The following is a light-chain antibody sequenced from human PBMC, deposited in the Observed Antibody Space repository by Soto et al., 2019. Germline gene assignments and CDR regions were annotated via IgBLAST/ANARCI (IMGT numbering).Light chain of an antibody. Sequence: DIPMTQSPSTLSASVGDRVTITCRASQSISSWLAWYQQKPGKDPKLLIYDASSLESGVPSRFSGSGSGTEFTLTISSLQPDDFATYYCQQYNSYPLTFGGGTKVEIK. J-gene: IGKJ4*01. CDR2: DAS. V-gene: IGKV1-5*01. CDR3: QQYNSYPLT. CDR1: QSISSW.